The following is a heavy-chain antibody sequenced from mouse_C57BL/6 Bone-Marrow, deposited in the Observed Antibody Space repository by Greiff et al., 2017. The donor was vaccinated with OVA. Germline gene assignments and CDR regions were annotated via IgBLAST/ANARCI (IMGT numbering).Heavy chain of an antibody. CDR1: GFTFSSYA. CDR2: ISSGGDYI. D-gene: IGHD2-3*01. Sequence: EVHLVESGAGLVKPGGSLKLSCAASGFTFSSYAMSWVRQTPEKRLEWVAYISSGGDYIYYADTVKGRFTISRDNARNTLYLQMSSLKSEDTAMYYCTREGLLYYFDYWGQGTTLTVSS. CDR3: TREGLLYYFDY. J-gene: IGHJ2*01. V-gene: IGHV5-9-1*02.